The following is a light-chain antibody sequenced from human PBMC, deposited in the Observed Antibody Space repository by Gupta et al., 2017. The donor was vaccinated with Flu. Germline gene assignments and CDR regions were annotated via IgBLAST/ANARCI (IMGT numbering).Light chain of an antibody. CDR3: QVWHFSSDYHVV. Sequence: SYVLTQPSSVSVTPGQTARITCGGTNIGRKSVHWYQQKPGQAPVLVVHDDSDRPSGIPERSSGSNYGDTATLTISRVEAGDEADYYCQVWHFSSDYHVVFGGGTKLTVL. CDR1: NIGRKS. V-gene: IGLV3-21*02. CDR2: DDS. J-gene: IGLJ2*01.